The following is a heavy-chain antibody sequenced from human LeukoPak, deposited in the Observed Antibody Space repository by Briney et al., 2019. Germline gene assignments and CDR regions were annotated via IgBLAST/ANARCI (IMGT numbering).Heavy chain of an antibody. D-gene: IGHD3-3*01. CDR3: ARDTRPYYDFRSGYYLDY. CDR2: TSYDGSNK. J-gene: IGHJ4*02. CDR1: GFTFSSYA. V-gene: IGHV3-30-3*01. Sequence: GGSLRLSCAASGFTFSSYAMHWVRQAPGKGLEWVAVTSYDGSNKYYADSVKGRFTISRDNSKNTLYLQMNSLRAEDTAVYYCARDTRPYYDFRSGYYLDYWGQGTLVTVSS.